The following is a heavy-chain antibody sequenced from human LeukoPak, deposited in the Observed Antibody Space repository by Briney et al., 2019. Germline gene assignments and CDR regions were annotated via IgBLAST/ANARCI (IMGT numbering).Heavy chain of an antibody. Sequence: PSETLSLTCTVSGGSISSYYWSWIRQPPGKGLEWIGYIYYSGSTNYNPSLKSRVTISVDTSKNQFSLKLSSVTAADTAVHYCARGVHSRAFDYWGQGTLVTVSS. V-gene: IGHV4-59*01. CDR2: IYYSGST. CDR3: ARGVHSRAFDY. CDR1: GGSISSYY. J-gene: IGHJ4*02. D-gene: IGHD6-13*01.